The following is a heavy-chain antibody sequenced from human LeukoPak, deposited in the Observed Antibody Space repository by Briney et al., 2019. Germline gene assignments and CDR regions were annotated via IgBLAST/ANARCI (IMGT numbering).Heavy chain of an antibody. V-gene: IGHV4-31*03. J-gene: IGHJ4*02. CDR1: GGSISSGGYY. D-gene: IGHD2-21*02. CDR3: ARAPVGCGGDCSVAPDY. Sequence: SQTLSLTCTVSGGSISSGGYYWSWIRQHPGKGLEWIGYIYYSGSTYYNPSLKSRVTISVDTSKNQFSLKLSSVTAAGTAVYYCARAPVGCGGDCSVAPDYWGQGTLVTVSS. CDR2: IYYSGST.